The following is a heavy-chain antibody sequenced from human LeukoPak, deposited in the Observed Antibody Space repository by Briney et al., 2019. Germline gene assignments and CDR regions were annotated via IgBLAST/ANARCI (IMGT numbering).Heavy chain of an antibody. CDR1: GGTFSSYA. Sequence: PLASVKVSCKASGGTFSSYAISWVRQAPGQGLEWMGWMNPNSGNTGYAQKFQGRVTMTRNTSISTAYMELSSLRSEDTAVYYCARGPDTEWWYWGQGTLVTVSS. J-gene: IGHJ4*02. CDR3: ARGPDTEWWY. CDR2: MNPNSGNT. D-gene: IGHD2-15*01. V-gene: IGHV1-8*02.